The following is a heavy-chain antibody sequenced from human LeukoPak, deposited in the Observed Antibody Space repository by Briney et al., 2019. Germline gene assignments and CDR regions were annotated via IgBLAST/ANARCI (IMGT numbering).Heavy chain of an antibody. CDR3: AKDIRVRSSSYFDY. Sequence: GGSLRLSCAASGFTFDDYAMHWVRQAPGKGLEWVSGTSWNSGSIGYADSVKGRFTISRDNAKNSLYLQMNSLRAEDTALYYCAKDIRVRSSSYFDYWGQGTLVTVSS. D-gene: IGHD6-13*01. CDR2: TSWNSGSI. J-gene: IGHJ4*02. V-gene: IGHV3-9*01. CDR1: GFTFDDYA.